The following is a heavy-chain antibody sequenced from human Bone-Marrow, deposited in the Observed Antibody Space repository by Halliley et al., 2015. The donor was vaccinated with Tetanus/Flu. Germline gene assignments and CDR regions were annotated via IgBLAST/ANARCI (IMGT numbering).Heavy chain of an antibody. V-gene: IGHV3-30-3*01. CDR3: ARDRLGGEQQLDYYYYYYGMDV. CDR2: GGNV. Sequence: GGNVCYADSVKGRFTISRDNSNNTLFLQMNSLRAEDTAVYYCARDRLGGEQQLDYYYYYYGMDVWGQGTTVTVSS. J-gene: IGHJ6*02. D-gene: IGHD6-13*01.